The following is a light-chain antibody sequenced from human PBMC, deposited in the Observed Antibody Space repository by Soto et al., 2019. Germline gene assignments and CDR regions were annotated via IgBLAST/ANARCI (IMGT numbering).Light chain of an antibody. V-gene: IGKV1-39*01. Sequence: DIQMTQSPYSLSASVGDRVTITCRASQTISSHLNWYQQRPGKAPNLLIYGASSLQSGVPSRFSGSGSGTDFTLTISSLQLEDFATYYCQQTYYSPWTFGQGTKVEIK. CDR2: GAS. CDR3: QQTYYSPWT. J-gene: IGKJ1*01. CDR1: QTISSH.